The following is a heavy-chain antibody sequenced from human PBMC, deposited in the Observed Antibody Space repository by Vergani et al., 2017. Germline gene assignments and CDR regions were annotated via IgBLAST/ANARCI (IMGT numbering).Heavy chain of an antibody. D-gene: IGHD3-10*01. CDR3: GRVAYFYGLGSRLLDL. CDR2: MYHSGST. V-gene: IGHV4-59*01. CDR1: GGSMSGYY. J-gene: IGHJ5*02. Sequence: QVRLQESGPGLVKPSETLSLTCSVSGGSMSGYYWSWIRQPPGKELEWIGYMYHSGSTNYNPSLETRVTISGDTSKNQFSLMLNSVTAADTAVYYCGRVAYFYGLGSRLLDLCVQGILVTDSS.